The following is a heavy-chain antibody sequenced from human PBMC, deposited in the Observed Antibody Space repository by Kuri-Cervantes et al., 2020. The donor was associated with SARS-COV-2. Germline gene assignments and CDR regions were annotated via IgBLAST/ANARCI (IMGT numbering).Heavy chain of an antibody. CDR3: ARDRRGYSYGFALNWFDP. CDR2: IIPIFGTA. V-gene: IGHV1-69*06. J-gene: IGHJ5*02. Sequence: SVKVSCTASGGTFSSYAISWVRQAPGQGLEWMGGIIPIFGTANYAQKFQGRVTITADKSTSTAYMELSSLRSEDTAVYYCARDRRGYSYGFALNWFDPWGQGTLVTVSS. D-gene: IGHD5-18*01. CDR1: GGTFSSYA.